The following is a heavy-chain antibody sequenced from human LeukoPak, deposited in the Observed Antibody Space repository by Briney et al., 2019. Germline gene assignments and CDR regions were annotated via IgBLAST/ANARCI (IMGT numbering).Heavy chain of an antibody. CDR1: GGSISIYY. CDR2: IYTSGST. Sequence: PSETLFLTCTVSGGSISIYYWSWIRQPAGKGLEWIGRIYTSGSTNYNPSLKSRVTMSVDTSKNQFSLKLSSVTAADTAVYYCARVIDSSGSHDYWGQGTLVTVSS. CDR3: ARVIDSSGSHDY. V-gene: IGHV4-4*07. D-gene: IGHD3-22*01. J-gene: IGHJ4*02.